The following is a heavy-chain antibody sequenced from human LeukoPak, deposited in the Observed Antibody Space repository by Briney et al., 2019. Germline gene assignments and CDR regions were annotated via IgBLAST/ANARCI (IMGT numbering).Heavy chain of an antibody. V-gene: IGHV3-30*02. J-gene: IGHJ4*02. CDR3: ARDSLERVDSSGYYFLGFDY. CDR1: GFTFSSYG. D-gene: IGHD3-22*01. CDR2: IRYDGSHK. Sequence: GGSLRLSCAASGFTFSSYGMHWVRQAPGKGLEWVAFIRYDGSHKYYADSVRGRFTISRDNSKNTLYLQMNSLRAEDTAVYYCARDSLERVDSSGYYFLGFDYWGQGTLVTVSS.